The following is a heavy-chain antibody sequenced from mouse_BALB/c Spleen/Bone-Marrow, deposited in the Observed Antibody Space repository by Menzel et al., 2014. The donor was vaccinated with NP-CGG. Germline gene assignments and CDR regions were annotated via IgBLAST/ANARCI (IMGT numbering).Heavy chain of an antibody. V-gene: IGHV8-12*01. CDR1: GFSLSTSGMG. J-gene: IGHJ3*01. Sequence: QVTLKVCGPGILQPSQTLSLTCSFSGFSLSTSGMGVGWIRQPSGKGLEWLAHIYWDDDKRYNPTLKSRLTISKDTSSNQVFLKITSVDTADTATYFCARSPDGYGFAHWGQGTLVTVSA. D-gene: IGHD2-2*01. CDR3: ARSPDGYGFAH. CDR2: IYWDDDK.